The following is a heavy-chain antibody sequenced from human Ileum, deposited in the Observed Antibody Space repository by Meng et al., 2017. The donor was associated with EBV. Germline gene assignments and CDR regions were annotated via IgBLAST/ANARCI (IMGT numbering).Heavy chain of an antibody. CDR2: LSHSGRT. D-gene: IGHD3-10*01. Sequence: SNWRTSVHKTPPKAMEWLGELSHSGRTDYNPSLKSLLTLSLEKSKSQFAREFISVTAADTAVYYCATGRRFGSGRYALDNWGQGTLVTVSS. CDR1: SNW. J-gene: IGHJ4*02. V-gene: IGHV4-4*02. CDR3: ATGRRFGSGRYALDN.